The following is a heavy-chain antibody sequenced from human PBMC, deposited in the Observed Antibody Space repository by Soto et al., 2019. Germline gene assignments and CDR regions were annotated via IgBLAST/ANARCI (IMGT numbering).Heavy chain of an antibody. CDR3: AREGFGIAARGVFDY. Sequence: QVQLVQSGAEVKKPGSSVKVSCKASGGTFSSYTISWVRQAPGQGLEWMGRIIPILGIANYAQKFQGRVTITADKSTSTAYMELSSLRSEDTALYYCAREGFGIAARGVFDYWGQGTLVTVSS. V-gene: IGHV1-69*08. J-gene: IGHJ4*02. CDR1: GGTFSSYT. D-gene: IGHD6-6*01. CDR2: IIPILGIA.